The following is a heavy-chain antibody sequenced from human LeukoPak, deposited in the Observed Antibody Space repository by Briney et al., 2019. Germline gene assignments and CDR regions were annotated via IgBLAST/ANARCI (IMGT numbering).Heavy chain of an antibody. J-gene: IGHJ4*02. CDR1: GFTFNNYG. CDR2: ISGSGGST. CDR3: AKDRQQLANLDY. Sequence: GGSLRLSCAASGFTFNNYGMSWVRQAPGKGLEWVSGISGSGGSTYYADSVKGRFTISRDNSKNTLYLQMNRLRAEDTARYYCAKDRQQLANLDYWGQRTLVTVSS. V-gene: IGHV3-23*01. D-gene: IGHD6-13*01.